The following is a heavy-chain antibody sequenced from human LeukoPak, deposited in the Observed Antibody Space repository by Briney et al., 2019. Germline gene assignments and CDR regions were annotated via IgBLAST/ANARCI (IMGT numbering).Heavy chain of an antibody. J-gene: IGHJ4*02. Sequence: PGGSLRLSCAASGFTFSSYWMNWVRQAPGKGLEWVSYISSSSSTIYYADSVKGRFTISRDNAKNSLYLQMNSLRAEDTAVYYCAKERTHDYGDYVWGQGTLVTVSS. CDR2: ISSSSSTI. V-gene: IGHV3-48*01. CDR3: AKERTHDYGDYV. CDR1: GFTFSSYW. D-gene: IGHD4-17*01.